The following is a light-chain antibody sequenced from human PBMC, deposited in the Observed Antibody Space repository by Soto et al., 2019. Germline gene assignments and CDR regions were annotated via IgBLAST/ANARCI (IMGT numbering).Light chain of an antibody. CDR2: GAS. J-gene: IGKJ2*01. CDR1: QIVSDNF. V-gene: IGKV3-20*01. CDR3: QQYGRSPYT. Sequence: EIVLTQSPGTLSLSPGERATLACGVSQIVSDNFLAWYQQKPGQAPRLLIYGASSRANGIPDRFSGSGSGTDFTLTISRLEPGDFAVYYCQQYGRSPYTFGQGTTLEIK.